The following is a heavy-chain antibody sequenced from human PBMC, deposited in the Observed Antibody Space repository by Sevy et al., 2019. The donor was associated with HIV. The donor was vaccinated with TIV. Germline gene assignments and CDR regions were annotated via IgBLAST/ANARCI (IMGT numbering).Heavy chain of an antibody. CDR3: VRDRVTYYYDSSGYYTSGYGMDV. CDR2: IYSGDRT. CDR1: GFTVSSNY. J-gene: IGHJ6*02. V-gene: IGHV3-53*01. Sequence: GGSLRLSCAASGFTVSSNYMSWVRQAPGKGLEWVSVIYSGDRTDYADSVKGRFSISRDNSKNTLYLQMNSLRAEDTGVYYCVRDRVTYYYDSSGYYTSGYGMDVWGQGTTVTVSS. D-gene: IGHD3-22*01.